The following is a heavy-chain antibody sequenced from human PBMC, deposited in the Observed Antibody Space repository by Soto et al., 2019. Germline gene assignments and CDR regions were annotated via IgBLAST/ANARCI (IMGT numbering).Heavy chain of an antibody. CDR2: ISGNGADT. D-gene: IGHD6-19*01. CDR1: GFSFSSYA. J-gene: IGHJ4*02. Sequence: HPGGSLRLSCAASGFSFSSYAMCWVRQAPGKGLEWVSAISGNGADTPYADSVRGRFTISRDNSKDTLYLQMNSLRADDTAAYYCGKERRGSGWCGCSYWGQGILVTVSS. CDR3: GKERRGSGWCGCSY. V-gene: IGHV3-23*01.